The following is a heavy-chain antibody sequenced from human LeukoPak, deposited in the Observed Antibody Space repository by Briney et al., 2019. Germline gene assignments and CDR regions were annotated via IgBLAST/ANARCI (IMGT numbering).Heavy chain of an antibody. Sequence: PGGSLRLSCAASGFTFSSYWMSWVRQAPGKGLEWVANIKQDGSEKYYVDSVKGRFTISRDNAKNSLYLQMNSLRAGDTAVYYCARAHSDSGYDYKFDYWGQGTLATVSS. CDR3: ARAHSDSGYDYKFDY. CDR2: IKQDGSEK. D-gene: IGHD5-12*01. CDR1: GFTFSSYW. V-gene: IGHV3-7*01. J-gene: IGHJ4*02.